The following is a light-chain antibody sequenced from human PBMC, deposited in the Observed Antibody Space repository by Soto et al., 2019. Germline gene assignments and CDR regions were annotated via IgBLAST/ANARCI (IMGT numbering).Light chain of an antibody. CDR2: DVS. CDR1: SSDVGGNKY. Sequence: QSALTQPASVSGSPGQSITISCTGTSSDVGGNKYVSWYQQHPGKAPQLLIYDVSNRPSGVSNRFSGSKSGNTASLTISGLQAEDEADYYCSSYTSSSTPYVFGTGTKVTVL. V-gene: IGLV2-14*01. CDR3: SSYTSSSTPYV. J-gene: IGLJ1*01.